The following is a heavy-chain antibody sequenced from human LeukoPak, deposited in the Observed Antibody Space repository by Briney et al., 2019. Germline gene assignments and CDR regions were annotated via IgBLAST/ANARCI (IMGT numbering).Heavy chain of an antibody. Sequence: SETLSLTCTVSGGSISSSSYYWGWIRQPPGKGLEWIGSIYYSGSTYYNPSLKSRVTISVDTSKNQFSLKLSSVTAADTAVYYCARRHGGFLEWLYLSWYFDYWGQGTLVTVSS. V-gene: IGHV4-39*01. CDR2: IYYSGST. J-gene: IGHJ4*02. CDR3: ARRHGGFLEWLYLSWYFDY. CDR1: GGSISSSSYY. D-gene: IGHD3-3*01.